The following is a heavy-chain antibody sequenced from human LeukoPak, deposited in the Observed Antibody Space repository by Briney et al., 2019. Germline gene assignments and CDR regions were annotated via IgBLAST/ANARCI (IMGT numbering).Heavy chain of an antibody. V-gene: IGHV1-69*05. J-gene: IGHJ6*03. Sequence: GASVKVSCRASGGTFSSYAISWVRQAPGQGLEWMGGIIPIFGTANYAQKFRGRVTITTDESTSTAYMELSSLRSEDTAVYYCARGGGDGNYYYYMDVWGKGTTVTVSS. D-gene: IGHD3-10*01. CDR2: IIPIFGTA. CDR3: ARGGGDGNYYYYMDV. CDR1: GGTFSSYA.